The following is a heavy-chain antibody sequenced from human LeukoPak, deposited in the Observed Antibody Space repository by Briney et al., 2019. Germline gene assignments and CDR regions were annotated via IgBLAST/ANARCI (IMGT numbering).Heavy chain of an antibody. D-gene: IGHD6-13*01. CDR3: ARAVGSSWPIDY. J-gene: IGHJ4*02. Sequence: PGGSLRLSCAASGFTFSSYAMSWVRQAPGKGLEWVSSISSSSSYIYYADSVKGRFTISRDNAKNSLYLQMNSLRAEDTAVYYCARAVGSSWPIDYWGQGTLVTVSS. CDR1: GFTFSSYA. CDR2: ISSSSSYI. V-gene: IGHV3-21*01.